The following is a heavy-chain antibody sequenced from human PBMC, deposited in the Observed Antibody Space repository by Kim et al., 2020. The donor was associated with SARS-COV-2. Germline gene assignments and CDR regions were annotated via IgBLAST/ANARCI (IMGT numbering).Heavy chain of an antibody. D-gene: IGHD3-22*01. J-gene: IGHJ4*02. Sequence: GESLKISCKGSGYSFTSYWISWVRQMPGKGLEWMGRIDPSDSYTNYSPSFQGHVTISADKSISTAYLQWSSLKASDTAMYYCARPVTYYYDSSGYYYYWGQGTLVTVSS. CDR1: GYSFTSYW. CDR2: IDPSDSYT. V-gene: IGHV5-10-1*01. CDR3: ARPVTYYYDSSGYYYY.